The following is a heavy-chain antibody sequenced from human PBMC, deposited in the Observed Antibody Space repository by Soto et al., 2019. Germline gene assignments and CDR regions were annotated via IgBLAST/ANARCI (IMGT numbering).Heavy chain of an antibody. J-gene: IGHJ3*02. V-gene: IGHV1-18*01. Sequence: GASVKVSCKASGYTFTSYGISWVRHAPGQGLEWMGWISAYNGNTNYAQKLQGRVTMTTDTSTSTAYMELRSLRSDDTAVYYCARDWHLEPRDAFDIWGQGTMVTVSS. CDR3: ARDWHLEPRDAFDI. CDR1: GYTFTSYG. CDR2: ISAYNGNT.